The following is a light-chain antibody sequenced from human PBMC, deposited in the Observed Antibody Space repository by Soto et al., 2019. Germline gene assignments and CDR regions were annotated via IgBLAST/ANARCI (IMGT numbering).Light chain of an antibody. J-gene: IGKJ2*02. CDR2: QAS. Sequence: DIQMTQSPSTLSASVGDRVTITCRASQSISTWLAWYQHKPGKAPKLLIYQASSLEGGVPSRFSDSGSGTEFTLTISSLQPDDFATYYCQQYNIYSRTFGQGTKVETK. CDR3: QQYNIYSRT. CDR1: QSISTW. V-gene: IGKV1-5*03.